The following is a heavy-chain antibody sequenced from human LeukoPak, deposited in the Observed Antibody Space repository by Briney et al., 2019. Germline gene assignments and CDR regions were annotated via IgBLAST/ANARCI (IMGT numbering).Heavy chain of an antibody. J-gene: IGHJ4*02. V-gene: IGHV3-23*01. CDR1: GFTFSSYA. D-gene: IGHD3-10*01. CDR2: ISGSGGST. CDR3: AKDPSGSGSYYFHY. Sequence: GGSLILSCAASGFTFSSYAMSWVRQAPGEGLEWVSAISGSGGSTYYADSVKGRFTISRDNSKNTLYLQMNSLRAEDTAVYYCAKDPSGSGSYYFHYWGQGTLVTVSS.